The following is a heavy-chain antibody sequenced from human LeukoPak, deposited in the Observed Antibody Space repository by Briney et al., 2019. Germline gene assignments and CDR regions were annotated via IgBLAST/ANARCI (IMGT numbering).Heavy chain of an antibody. V-gene: IGHV1-2*02. CDR2: INPNSGGT. J-gene: IGHJ4*02. D-gene: IGHD3-10*01. CDR1: GYSFTDYY. CDR3: ARYGSRNTEY. Sequence: ASVKVSCKASGYSFTDYYIHWVRQAPGQGLEWMGWINPNSGGTNYAQKFQGRVTMTRDTSITTAYMELSSLRSDDTAVYYCARYGSRNTEYWGQGTLVTVFS.